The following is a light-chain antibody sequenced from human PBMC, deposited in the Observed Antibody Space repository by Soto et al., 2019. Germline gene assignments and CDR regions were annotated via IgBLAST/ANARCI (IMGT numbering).Light chain of an antibody. J-gene: IGKJ1*01. V-gene: IGKV4-1*01. Sequence: DIVMTQSPDSLAVSLGERATINCKSSQNNGNYLAWYQQKAGQPPKLLIDWASTRASGVPDRFSGRGSGTDFTLTSSRLQAEDVAGYYWQHDYNSWTFGQGTQVEIK. CDR2: WAS. CDR1: QNNGNY. CDR3: QHDYNSWT.